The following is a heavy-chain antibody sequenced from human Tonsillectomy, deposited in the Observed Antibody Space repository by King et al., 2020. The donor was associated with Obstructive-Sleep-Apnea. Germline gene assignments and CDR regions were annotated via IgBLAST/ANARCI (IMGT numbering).Heavy chain of an antibody. Sequence: VQLVESGGGPVKPGGSLRLSCAASGFTFSSYSMNWVRQAPGKGLEWVSSISSSSTYIYYADSVKGRFTISRDNAKNSLYLQMNSLRAEDTAVYYCATEGYCGGDCYSNYFDYWGQGTPVTVSS. J-gene: IGHJ4*02. CDR2: ISSSSTYI. V-gene: IGHV3-21*01. CDR1: GFTFSSYS. D-gene: IGHD2-21*02. CDR3: ATEGYCGGDCYSNYFDY.